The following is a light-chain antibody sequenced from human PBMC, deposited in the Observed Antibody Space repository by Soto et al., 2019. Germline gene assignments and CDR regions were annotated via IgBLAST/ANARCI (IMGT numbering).Light chain of an antibody. J-gene: IGKJ4*01. CDR2: DVS. CDR1: QSINNR. V-gene: IGKV1-5*01. CDR3: QHYNAF. Sequence: DSQMTQSPSTLSASVGDRVTITCRASQSINNRLAWYQQKPGTAPKLLIYDVSSLESGVPSRFSGSGSGTEFTLTISSLQPDDFATYYGQHYNAFFGGGTKVDIK.